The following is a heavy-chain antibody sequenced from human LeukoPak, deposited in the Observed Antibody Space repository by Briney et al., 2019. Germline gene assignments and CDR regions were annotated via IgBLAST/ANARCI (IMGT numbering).Heavy chain of an antibody. Sequence: SETLSLTCTVSGGSVSSYYWSWIRQPPGKGLEWIGYIYYSGSTNYNPSLKSRVTISVDTSKNQFSLKLSSVTAADTAVYYCAVGYSGYDGGFDYWGQGTLVTVSS. D-gene: IGHD5-12*01. CDR1: GGSVSSYY. CDR3: AVGYSGYDGGFDY. J-gene: IGHJ4*02. V-gene: IGHV4-59*08. CDR2: IYYSGST.